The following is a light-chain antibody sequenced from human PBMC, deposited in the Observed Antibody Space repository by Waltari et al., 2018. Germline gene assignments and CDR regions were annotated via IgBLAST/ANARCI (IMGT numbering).Light chain of an antibody. CDR1: QDISNY. V-gene: IGKV1-33*01. Sequence: DIQMTQSPSSLSASVGDRVTITCQASQDISNYLNWYQQKPGKAPKLLSYDASNLETGGPSRFSGSGSGTDFTFTISSLQPEDIATYYCQQYDNLPSFGQGTKLEIK. CDR3: QQYDNLPS. CDR2: DAS. J-gene: IGKJ2*01.